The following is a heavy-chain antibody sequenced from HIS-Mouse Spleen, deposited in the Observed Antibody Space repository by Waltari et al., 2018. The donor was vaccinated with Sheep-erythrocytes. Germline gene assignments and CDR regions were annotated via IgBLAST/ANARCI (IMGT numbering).Heavy chain of an antibody. CDR2: IYYSGST. CDR3: ARALIITMVRGVTSNWFDP. CDR1: GGSISSGGYY. V-gene: IGHV4-31*03. D-gene: IGHD3-10*01. Sequence: QVQLQESGPGLVKPSQTLSLTCTVSGGSISSGGYYWSWIRQHPGKGLEWIGYIYYSGSTYYNPSLKSRVNISVDTSKNQFSLKLSSVTAADTAVYYCARALIITMVRGVTSNWFDPWGQGTLVTVSS. J-gene: IGHJ5*02.